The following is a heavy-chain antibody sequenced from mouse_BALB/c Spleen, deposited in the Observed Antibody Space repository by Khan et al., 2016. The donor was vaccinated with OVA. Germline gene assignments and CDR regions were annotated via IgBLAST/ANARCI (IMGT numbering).Heavy chain of an antibody. Sequence: QVQLQQSGAELARPGASVKLSCKASGYTFTDYYINWVKQRTGQGLEWIGEISPGSGDTYYNERFKGKATLTADKSSSTAYMKLSSLTSEASAVYFCARRNYFGYTVAYWGQGTLVTVSA. CDR1: GYTFTDYY. CDR3: ARRNYFGYTVAY. CDR2: ISPGSGDT. V-gene: IGHV1-77*01. D-gene: IGHD1-2*01. J-gene: IGHJ3*01.